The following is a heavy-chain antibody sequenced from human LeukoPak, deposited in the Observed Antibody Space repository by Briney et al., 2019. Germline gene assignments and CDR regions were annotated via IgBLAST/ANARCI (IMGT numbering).Heavy chain of an antibody. J-gene: IGHJ6*04. Sequence: SVKVSCKASGGTFSSYAISWVRQAPVQGLEWMGGIIPIFGTANYAQKFQGRVTITADESTSTAYMELSSLRSEDTAVYYCARVRVVPAALYYYYGMDVWGKGTTVTVSS. CDR2: IIPIFGTA. V-gene: IGHV1-69*01. CDR1: GGTFSSYA. CDR3: ARVRVVPAALYYYYGMDV. D-gene: IGHD2-2*01.